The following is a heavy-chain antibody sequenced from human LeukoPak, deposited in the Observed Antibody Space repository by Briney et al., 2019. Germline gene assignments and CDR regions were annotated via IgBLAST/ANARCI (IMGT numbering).Heavy chain of an antibody. CDR1: GFTFSSYA. Sequence: GGSLRLSCAASGFTFSSYAMSWVRQAPGKGLEWVSAISGSGGSTYYADSVKGRFTISRDNSKNTLYLLMNSLRAEDTAVYYCAKGLEYCSGGSCYVLNFDYWGQGTLVTVSS. CDR3: AKGLEYCSGGSCYVLNFDY. J-gene: IGHJ4*02. CDR2: ISGSGGST. V-gene: IGHV3-23*01. D-gene: IGHD2-15*01.